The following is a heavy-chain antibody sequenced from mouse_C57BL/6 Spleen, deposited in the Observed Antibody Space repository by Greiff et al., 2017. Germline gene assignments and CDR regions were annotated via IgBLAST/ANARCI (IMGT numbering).Heavy chain of an antibody. V-gene: IGHV1-26*01. CDR2: INPNNGGT. J-gene: IGHJ2*01. CDR1: GYTFTDYY. Sequence: EVQLQQSGPELVKPGASVKISCKASGYTFTDYYMNWVKQSHGKSLEWIGDINPNNGGTSYNQKFKGKATLTVDKSSSTAYMELRSLTSEDSAVYYCARRAAIYGNYFAYWGQGTTLTVSS. D-gene: IGHD2-1*01. CDR3: ARRAAIYGNYFAY.